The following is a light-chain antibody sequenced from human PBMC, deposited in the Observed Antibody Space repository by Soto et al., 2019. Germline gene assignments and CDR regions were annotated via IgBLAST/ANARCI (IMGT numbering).Light chain of an antibody. Sequence: QSALTQPASVSGSPGQSITISCTGTSSDVGSYNLVSWYQQHPGKAPKLMIYEGSKRPSGVYNRFSGSKSRNTASLTISGLQAEDEADYYCCSYAGSSTDVVFGGGTKVTVL. V-gene: IGLV2-23*01. J-gene: IGLJ2*01. CDR3: CSYAGSSTDVV. CDR1: SSDVGSYNL. CDR2: EGS.